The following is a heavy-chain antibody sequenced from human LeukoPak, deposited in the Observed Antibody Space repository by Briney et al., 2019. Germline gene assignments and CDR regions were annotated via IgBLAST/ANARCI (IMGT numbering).Heavy chain of an antibody. CDR2: IYSGGST. CDR3: ARLIGGTLVRGVLNWFDP. D-gene: IGHD3-10*01. Sequence: GGSLRLSCAASGFTVSSNYMSWVRQAPGKGLEWVSLIYSGGSTYYADSVKGRFTISRDNSKNTLYLQMNSLGAEDTAVYYCARLIGGTLVRGVLNWFDPWGQGTLV. J-gene: IGHJ5*02. V-gene: IGHV3-53*01. CDR1: GFTVSSNY.